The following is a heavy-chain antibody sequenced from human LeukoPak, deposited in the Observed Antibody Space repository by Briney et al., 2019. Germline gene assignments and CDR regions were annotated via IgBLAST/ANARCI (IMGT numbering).Heavy chain of an antibody. V-gene: IGHV3-23*01. CDR2: ISDSGGST. Sequence: PGGSLRLSCAASGFTFSSYAMSWGRQAPGKGLEWVSAISDSGGSTYYADSVKGRFTISRDNSKDTLYLQMNSLRAEDTAVYYCAKAPFITMVRGVISSYFDYWGQGTLVTVSS. D-gene: IGHD3-10*01. CDR1: GFTFSSYA. J-gene: IGHJ4*02. CDR3: AKAPFITMVRGVISSYFDY.